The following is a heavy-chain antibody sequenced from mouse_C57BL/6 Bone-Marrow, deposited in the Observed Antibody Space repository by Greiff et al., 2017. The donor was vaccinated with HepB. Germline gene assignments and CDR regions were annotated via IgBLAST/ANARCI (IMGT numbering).Heavy chain of an antibody. CDR1: GYTFTSYW. CDR2: IYPGSGST. J-gene: IGHJ2*01. D-gene: IGHD3-2*02. Sequence: QVQLQQPGAELVKPGASVKMSCKASGYTFTSYWIPWVKQRPGQGLEWIGDIYPGSGSTNYNEKFKGRATLTVDTSSSTAYMQLSSLTSEDSAVYYCAGDSSGYFDYWGQGTTLTVSS. CDR3: AGDSSGYFDY. V-gene: IGHV1-55*01.